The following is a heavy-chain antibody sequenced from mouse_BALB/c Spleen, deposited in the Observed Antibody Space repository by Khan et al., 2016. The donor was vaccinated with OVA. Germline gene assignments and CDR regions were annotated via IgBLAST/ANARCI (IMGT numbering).Heavy chain of an antibody. CDR1: GFSLTGYG. V-gene: IGHV2-6-7*01. Sequence: QVQLQQSGPGLVAPSQSLSITCTVSGFSLTGYGVNWVRQPPGKGLEWLGMIWGDGSTDYNSGIKYRLSITKDNSKSQVFLKMNILQTDDTARYYCARAYYANYREAMDYWGQGNSVTVSS. CDR2: IWGDGST. D-gene: IGHD2-10*01. J-gene: IGHJ4*01. CDR3: ARAYYANYREAMDY.